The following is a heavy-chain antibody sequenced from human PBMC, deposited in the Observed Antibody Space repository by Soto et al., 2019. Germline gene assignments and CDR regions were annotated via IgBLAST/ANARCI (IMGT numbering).Heavy chain of an antibody. CDR2: IGSGGDDI. J-gene: IGHJ4*02. Sequence: PGGSLRLSCAASGFTFSSFAMKWVRQAPGKGLEWVSVIGSGGDDIHYADSVKGRFTISRDNSKNTVNLQMNSLRAEDTAVYYCATYGQHLMDSWGQGTLVTFSS. V-gene: IGHV3-23*01. D-gene: IGHD4-17*01. CDR3: ATYGQHLMDS. CDR1: GFTFSSFA.